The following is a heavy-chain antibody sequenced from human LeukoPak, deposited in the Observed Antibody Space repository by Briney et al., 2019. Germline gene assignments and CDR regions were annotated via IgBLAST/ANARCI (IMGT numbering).Heavy chain of an antibody. CDR3: ASMTTVTKNTYYYYYDMDV. Sequence: SVKVSCKASGGTFSSYAISWVRQAPGQGLEWMGGIIPIFGTANYAQKFQGRVTITADESTSTAYMELSSLRSEDTAVYYCASMTTVTKNTYYYYYDMDVWGQGTTVTVSS. V-gene: IGHV1-69*13. CDR1: GGTFSSYA. J-gene: IGHJ6*02. CDR2: IIPIFGTA. D-gene: IGHD4-17*01.